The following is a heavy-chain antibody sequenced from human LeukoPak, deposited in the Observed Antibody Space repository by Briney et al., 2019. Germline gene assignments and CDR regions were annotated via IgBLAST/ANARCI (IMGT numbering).Heavy chain of an antibody. J-gene: IGHJ4*02. D-gene: IGHD6-13*01. Sequence: SETLSLTCTVSGGSISSYYWSWIRQPPGKGLEWIGYIYYSGSTNYNPSLKSRVTISVDTSKNQFSLKLSSVTAADTAVYYCARVLVAAAGTYFDYWGQGTLVTVSP. CDR1: GGSISSYY. CDR3: ARVLVAAAGTYFDY. CDR2: IYYSGST. V-gene: IGHV4-59*01.